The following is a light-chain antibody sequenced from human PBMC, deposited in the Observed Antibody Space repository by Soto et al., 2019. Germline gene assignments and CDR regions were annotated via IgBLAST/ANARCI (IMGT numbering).Light chain of an antibody. V-gene: IGKV3-20*01. Sequence: EIVLTQSPGTLSLSPGEIATLSCRASQTFSNSFLSWFQQIPGQAPRLLIYGASMRATDIPDRFSGSGSGTDFSLTISRLEPEDFAVYYCQQCGSSSTFGQGTRLEIK. CDR3: QQCGSSST. CDR2: GAS. J-gene: IGKJ5*01. CDR1: QTFSNSF.